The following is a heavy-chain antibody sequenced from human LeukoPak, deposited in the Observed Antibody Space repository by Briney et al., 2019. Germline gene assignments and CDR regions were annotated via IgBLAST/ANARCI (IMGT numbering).Heavy chain of an antibody. CDR1: ASTFTNYG. J-gene: IGHJ5*01. Sequence: GASGKVSCTAAASTFTNYGISWMRQGPGQGLEWMGWISTYNGDTKHAQKVQGRLTLTADASTSTAYMELRGLRSDDTAVYYCARYPSNTSGWYSWFDFWGQGTLVTVSS. V-gene: IGHV1-18*04. CDR3: ARYPSNTSGWYSWFDF. D-gene: IGHD6-19*01. CDR2: ISTYNGDT.